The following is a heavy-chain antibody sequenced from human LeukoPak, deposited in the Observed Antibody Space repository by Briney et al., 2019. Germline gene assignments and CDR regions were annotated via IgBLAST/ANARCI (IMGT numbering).Heavy chain of an antibody. Sequence: PGGSLRLSCAASGISFSNYGMQWVRQPPGKGLEWVGVIAHDGSIQYYADSVKGRVTISRDNSKNTLYLQMHRLRAEDTAVYYCARDRSPSYWGQGTLVTVSS. CDR2: IAHDGSIQ. J-gene: IGHJ4*02. V-gene: IGHV3-30*03. CDR3: ARDRSPSY. CDR1: GISFSNYG.